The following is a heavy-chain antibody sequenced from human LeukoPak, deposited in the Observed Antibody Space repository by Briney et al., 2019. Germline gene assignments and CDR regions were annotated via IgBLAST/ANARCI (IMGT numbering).Heavy chain of an antibody. CDR1: GYTFTGYY. CDR2: INPNSGGT. D-gene: IGHD1-1*01. J-gene: IGHJ6*03. Sequence: ASVKVSCKASGYTFTGYYMHWVRQAPGQGLEWMGWINPNSGGTNYAQKFQGRVTMTRDTSISTAYMELSRLRSDDTAVYYCARDPFKTGTPGDYYYYYMDVWGKGTTVTISS. CDR3: ARDPFKTGTPGDYYYYYMDV. V-gene: IGHV1-2*02.